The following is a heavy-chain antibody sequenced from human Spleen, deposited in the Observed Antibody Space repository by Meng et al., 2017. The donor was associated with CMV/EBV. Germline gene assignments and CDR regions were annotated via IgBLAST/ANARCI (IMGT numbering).Heavy chain of an antibody. CDR3: ARAATYRYYDFWSGYNDAFDI. CDR1: GYTFTGYY. CDR2: INPNSGGT. Sequence: ASVKVSCKASGYTFTGYYMHWVRQAPGQGLEWMGWINPNSGGTNYAQKFQGRVTMTRDTSISTAYMELSSLRSEDTAVYYCARAATYRYYDFWSGYNDAFDIWGQGTMVTVSS. V-gene: IGHV1-2*02. J-gene: IGHJ3*02. D-gene: IGHD3-3*01.